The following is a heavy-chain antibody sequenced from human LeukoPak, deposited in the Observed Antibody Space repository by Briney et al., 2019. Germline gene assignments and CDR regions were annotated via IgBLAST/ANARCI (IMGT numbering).Heavy chain of an antibody. CDR2: IIPIAEID. CDR3: ARGAAVADWGWFDA. CDR1: GDSFSNFA. D-gene: IGHD6-19*01. J-gene: IGHJ5*02. Sequence: GASVKVSCKGSGDSFSNFAINWVRQAPGQGLKWMGRIIPIAEIDNYAQRYQDRVTITADRSSNTVYMELHSLRSEEPGVYFCARGAAVADWGWFDAWGQGTLVPVSS. V-gene: IGHV1-69*04.